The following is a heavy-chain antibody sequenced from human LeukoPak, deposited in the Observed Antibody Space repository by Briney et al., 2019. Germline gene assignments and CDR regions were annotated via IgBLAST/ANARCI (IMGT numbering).Heavy chain of an antibody. V-gene: IGHV3-7*01. CDR2: IKGDGSEI. J-gene: IGHJ4*02. CDR3: ARDGSSFDY. Sequence: GGSLRLSCAASGFTFTNYWMSWVRQAPGKGLEWVANIKGDGSEIYYMDSVKGRFSISRDNAKNSLYLQMNSLRAEDTAVYYCARDGSSFDYWGQGALVTVSS. CDR1: GFTFTNYW. D-gene: IGHD2-15*01.